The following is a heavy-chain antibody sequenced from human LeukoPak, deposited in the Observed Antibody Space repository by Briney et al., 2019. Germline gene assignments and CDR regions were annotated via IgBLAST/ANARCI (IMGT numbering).Heavy chain of an antibody. J-gene: IGHJ4*02. CDR1: GFTFDDYA. CDR2: ISWNSGSI. CDR3: AKAGSSVRGDYFDY. D-gene: IGHD3-10*01. V-gene: IGHV3-9*01. Sequence: GGSLRLSCAASGFTFDDYAMHWVRQAPGKGLEWVSGISWNSGSIGYADSVKGRFTISRDNAKNSLYLQMNSLRAEDTALHYCAKAGSSVRGDYFDYWGQGTLVTVSS.